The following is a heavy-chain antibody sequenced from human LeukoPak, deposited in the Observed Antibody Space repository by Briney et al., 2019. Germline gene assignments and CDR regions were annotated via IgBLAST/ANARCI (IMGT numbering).Heavy chain of an antibody. Sequence: ASVKVSCKASGYTFTSYAMHWVRQAPGQRLEWMGWINAGNGNTKYSQKFQGRVTITRDTSASTAYMELSSLRSEDTAVYYCARGAAHYGSGKEDAFDIWGQGTMVTVSS. D-gene: IGHD3-10*01. CDR1: GYTFTSYA. J-gene: IGHJ3*02. CDR3: ARGAAHYGSGKEDAFDI. V-gene: IGHV1-3*01. CDR2: INAGNGNT.